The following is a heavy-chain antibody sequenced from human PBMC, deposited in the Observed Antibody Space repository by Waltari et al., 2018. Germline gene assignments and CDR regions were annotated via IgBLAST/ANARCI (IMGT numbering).Heavy chain of an antibody. D-gene: IGHD1-26*01. J-gene: IGHJ6*02. CDR3: STGGKRFAMDV. CDR1: RFNFQNAW. Sequence: EAQLVESGGGLVKPGGSLRLSCAASRFNFQNAWMGWVRQAPGKGLEWLGRIKNKGDGGTIDYAAPVKGRFTISRDDSKNTLYLQMNSLRTEDTAVYYCSTGGKRFAMDVWGQGTTVTVSS. CDR2: IKNKGDGGTI. V-gene: IGHV3-15*01.